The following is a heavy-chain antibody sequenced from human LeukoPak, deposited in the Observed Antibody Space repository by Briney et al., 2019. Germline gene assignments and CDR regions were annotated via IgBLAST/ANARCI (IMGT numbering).Heavy chain of an antibody. V-gene: IGHV6-1*01. Sequence: SQTLSLTCAISGDIVSGKSAVWNWIRQSPSRGLEWRGRTYHRSKWYNEYAVSVKSRITINPDTSKNQFSLQLSSVTPEDTAVYYCARGGDGYNFYNWFDPWGHGTLVTVSS. CDR2: TYHRSKWYN. CDR3: ARGGDGYNFYNWFDP. J-gene: IGHJ5*02. CDR1: GDIVSGKSAV. D-gene: IGHD5-24*01.